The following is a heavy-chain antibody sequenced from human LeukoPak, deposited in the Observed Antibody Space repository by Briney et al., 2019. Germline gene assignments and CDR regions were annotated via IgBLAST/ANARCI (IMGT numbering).Heavy chain of an antibody. V-gene: IGHV1-18*01. D-gene: IGHD1-7*01. J-gene: IGHJ5*02. Sequence: ASVKVSCKASGYTFRNYGITWVRQAPGQGLEWMGWISPYNGNTRYAQKVQGRVTMTTDTSTSTAYMELSSLRSEDTAVYYCATASTKLELRGFDPWGQGTLVTVSS. CDR3: ATASTKLELRGFDP. CDR1: GYTFRNYG. CDR2: ISPYNGNT.